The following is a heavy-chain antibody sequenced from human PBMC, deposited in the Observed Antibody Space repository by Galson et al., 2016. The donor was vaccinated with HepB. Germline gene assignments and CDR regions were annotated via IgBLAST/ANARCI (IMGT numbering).Heavy chain of an antibody. Sequence: SLRLSCAASGFTFSTYSMNWVRQAPGKGLEWVSYITSSSSTIYYADSVKGRFTISRDNAKNSLYLQMSSLRAEDTALYYCARDRSRHYDFWSGYYYDYWGQGTLVTVSS. CDR2: ITSSSSTI. CDR3: ARDRSRHYDFWSGYYYDY. D-gene: IGHD3-3*01. CDR1: GFTFSTYS. J-gene: IGHJ4*02. V-gene: IGHV3-48*01.